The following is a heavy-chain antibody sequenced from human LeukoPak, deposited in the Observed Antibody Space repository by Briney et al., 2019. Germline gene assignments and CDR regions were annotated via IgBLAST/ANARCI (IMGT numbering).Heavy chain of an antibody. J-gene: IGHJ5*02. CDR2: IYYSGST. CDR1: GGSISSYY. V-gene: IGHV4-59*01. D-gene: IGHD3-22*01. CDR3: ARERYYYDSSGYYYNWFDP. Sequence: SETLSLTCTVSGGSISSYYWSWIRQPPGKGLEWIGYIYYSGSTNYNPSLKSRVTISVDTSKNQFSLKLSSVTAADTAVYYCARERYYYDSSGYYYNWFDPWGHGTLVTVSS.